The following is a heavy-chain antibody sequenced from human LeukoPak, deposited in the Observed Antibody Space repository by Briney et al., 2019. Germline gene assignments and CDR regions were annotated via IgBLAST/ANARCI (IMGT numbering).Heavy chain of an antibody. CDR3: ATGTGAQPLYYYYGMDV. J-gene: IGHJ6*02. V-gene: IGHV4-59*01. D-gene: IGHD1-14*01. CDR2: IYYSGST. Sequence: SETLSLTCTVSGGSISSYYWSWIRQPPGKGLEWIGYIYYSGSTNYNPSLKSRVTISVDTSKNQVSLKLSSVTAADTAVYYCATGTGAQPLYYYYGMDVWGQGTTVTVSS. CDR1: GGSISSYY.